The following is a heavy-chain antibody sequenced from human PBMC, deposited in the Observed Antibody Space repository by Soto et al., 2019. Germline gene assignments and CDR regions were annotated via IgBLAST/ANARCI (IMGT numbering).Heavy chain of an antibody. Sequence: PSETLSLTCTVSGGSISSGGYYWSWIRQHPGKGLEWIGYIYYSGSTYYNPSLKSRVTISIDTTKNQLSLKLTSMTAADTAVYYCARDMHAGFTHYFDLWGQGTLVTVSS. CDR1: GGSISSGGYY. V-gene: IGHV4-31*03. D-gene: IGHD1-26*01. CDR2: IYYSGST. CDR3: ARDMHAGFTHYFDL. J-gene: IGHJ5*02.